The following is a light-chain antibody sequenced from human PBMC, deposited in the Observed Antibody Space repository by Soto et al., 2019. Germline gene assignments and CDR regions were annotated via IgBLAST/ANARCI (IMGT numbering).Light chain of an antibody. Sequence: QSALTQPRSVSGSPGQSVTISCTGTSSDVGGYNFVSWYQHHPGKAPKLMIYDVSTRPSGVPDRFSGSKSGSTASLTISGLQAEDEADYYCCSYAGSYTLVFGGGTKLTVL. CDR3: CSYAGSYTLV. CDR2: DVS. J-gene: IGLJ3*02. V-gene: IGLV2-11*01. CDR1: SSDVGGYNF.